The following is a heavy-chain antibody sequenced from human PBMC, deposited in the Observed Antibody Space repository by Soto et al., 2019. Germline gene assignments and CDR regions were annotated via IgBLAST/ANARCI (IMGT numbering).Heavy chain of an antibody. D-gene: IGHD2-15*01. J-gene: IGHJ4*02. CDR1: GGSISSGGYS. Sequence: QLQLQESGSGLVKPSQTLSLTCAVSGGSISSGGYSWSWIRQPPGKGLEWIGYIYHSGSTYYNPSHQSRVTTSVERSKNQFSLTLSSVTAADTAVYYCARGQVVAAQHWGQGTLVTVSS. CDR3: ARGQVVAAQH. V-gene: IGHV4-30-2*01. CDR2: IYHSGST.